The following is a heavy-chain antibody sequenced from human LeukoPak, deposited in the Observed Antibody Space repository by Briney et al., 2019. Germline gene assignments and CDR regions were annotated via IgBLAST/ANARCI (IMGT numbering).Heavy chain of an antibody. CDR2: IYYSGST. V-gene: IGHV4-59*01. CDR1: GGSISSYY. J-gene: IGHJ4*02. CDR3: ARRDSSSWWSYFDY. D-gene: IGHD6-13*01. Sequence: SETLSLTCTVPGGSISSYYWSWIRQPPGKGLEWIGYIYYSGSTNYNPSLKSRVTISVDTSKNQFSLKLSSVTAADTAVYYCARRDSSSWWSYFDYWGQGTLVTVSS.